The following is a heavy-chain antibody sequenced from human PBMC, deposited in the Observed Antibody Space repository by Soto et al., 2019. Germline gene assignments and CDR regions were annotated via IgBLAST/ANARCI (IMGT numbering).Heavy chain of an antibody. D-gene: IGHD3-9*01. CDR2: IYPGNSDT. V-gene: IGHV5-51*01. CDR1: GYNFANYW. CDR3: ARHVYYDVLKKNY. Sequence: GESLKISCKGSGYNFANYWIGWVRQMPGKGLEWMGIIYPGNSDTRYSPSFRGQVTISAATSISTAYLEWSSLKASDTAIYYCARHVYYDVLKKNYWGQGTLVTVSS. J-gene: IGHJ4*02.